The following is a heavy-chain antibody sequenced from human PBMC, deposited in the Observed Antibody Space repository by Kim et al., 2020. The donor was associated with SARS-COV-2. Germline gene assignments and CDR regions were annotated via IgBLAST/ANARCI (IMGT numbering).Heavy chain of an antibody. CDR3: ARLGPIRYFDY. V-gene: IGHV4-39*01. J-gene: IGHJ4*02. Sequence: DSNPSLKNRVHISVYTSKNHFSLKLSSVTAADTAVYYCARLGPIRYFDYWGQGTLVTVSS.